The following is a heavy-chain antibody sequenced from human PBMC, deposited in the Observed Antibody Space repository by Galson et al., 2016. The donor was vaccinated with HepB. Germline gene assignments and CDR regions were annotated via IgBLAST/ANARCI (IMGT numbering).Heavy chain of an antibody. CDR3: ARDPPEIFGVEGLDL. V-gene: IGHV3-30*04. CDR2: ISYNGDKI. CDR1: GFTFTTYI. J-gene: IGHJ4*02. D-gene: IGHD3-3*01. Sequence: SLRLSCAASGFTFTTYIFHWIRRAPDKGLQWVAVISYNGDKIYYADSVKGRFTISRDTSNRTVYLDMNSLRPEDTAVYYCARDPPEIFGVEGLDLWGQGALVTVSS.